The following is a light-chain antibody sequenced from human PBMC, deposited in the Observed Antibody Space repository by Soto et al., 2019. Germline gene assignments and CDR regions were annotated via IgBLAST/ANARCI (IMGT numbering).Light chain of an antibody. CDR3: SSYAGSRWV. V-gene: IGLV2-23*02. CDR1: TSDVGIYNL. J-gene: IGLJ3*02. Sequence: QSALTQPASVSGSPGQSITISCSRTTSDVGIYNLVSWYQQHPGKAPTLVIYEVDKRPSGVSNRFSGSRSGNTASLTISGLQSEDEADYYCSSYAGSRWVFGGGTQLTVL. CDR2: EVD.